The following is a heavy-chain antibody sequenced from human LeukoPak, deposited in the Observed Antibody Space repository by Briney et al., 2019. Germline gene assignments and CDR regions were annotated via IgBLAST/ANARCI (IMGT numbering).Heavy chain of an antibody. V-gene: IGHV4-34*01. CDR1: GGSLSGYY. Sequence: SETLSLTCAVYGGSLSGYYWYWIRQPPGKGLEWIGEINHSGSTNYNPSLKSRVTVSVDTSKNQFSLKLSSVTAADTAVYYCTRHSGWSGPSEWGQGTLVIVSS. CDR3: TRHSGWSGPSE. D-gene: IGHD6-19*01. CDR2: INHSGST. J-gene: IGHJ4*02.